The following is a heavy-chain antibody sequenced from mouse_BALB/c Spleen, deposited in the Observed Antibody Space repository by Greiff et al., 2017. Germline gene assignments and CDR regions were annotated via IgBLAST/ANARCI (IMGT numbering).Heavy chain of an antibody. Sequence: EVQLQQSGPGLVKPSQSLSLTCTVTGYSITSGYSWPWIRQFPGNKLEWMGYIHYSGSTNYNPSPKSRISITRDTSKNQFFLQFNSVTTEDTATYYCASITTVVASFDYRGQGTTLTVSS. CDR2: IHYSGST. CDR1: GYSITSGYS. D-gene: IGHD1-1*01. J-gene: IGHJ2*01. V-gene: IGHV3-1*02. CDR3: ASITTVVASFDY.